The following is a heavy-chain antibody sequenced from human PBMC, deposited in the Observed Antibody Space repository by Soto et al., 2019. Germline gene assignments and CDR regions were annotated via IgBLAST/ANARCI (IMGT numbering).Heavy chain of an antibody. J-gene: IGHJ6*02. V-gene: IGHV4-59*01. CDR2: IYYSGST. CDR1: GDSIRSYY. CDR3: ARAYGGFDNGLDV. Sequence: LSLTCTVSGDSIRSYYWTWIRQPPGKGLELIGYIYYSGSTRYNPSLKSRVTISVDMSKNQFSLKLGSVIAADTAVYYCARAYGGFDNGLDVWGQGTAVTVSS. D-gene: IGHD5-12*01.